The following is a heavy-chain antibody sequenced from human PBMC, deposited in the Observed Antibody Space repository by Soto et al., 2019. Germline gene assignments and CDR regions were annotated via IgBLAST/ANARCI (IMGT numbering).Heavy chain of an antibody. CDR2: IKGDGTST. D-gene: IGHD4-4*01. V-gene: IGHV3-74*01. J-gene: IGHJ5*02. CDR1: GFRFSGSG. CDR3: ARDPRNKGLDP. Sequence: WGLMRLSWAAAGFRFSGSGVFWVRQVQGKGLMWVSHIKGDGTSTYYADSVRGRFTISKDNSKNTLYLQMNDLRAEDTAIYFCARDPRNKGLDPWGPGTLVTVSS.